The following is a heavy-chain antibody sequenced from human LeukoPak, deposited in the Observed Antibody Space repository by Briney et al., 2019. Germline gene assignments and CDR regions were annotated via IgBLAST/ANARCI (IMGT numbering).Heavy chain of an antibody. CDR1: GNIFNTYG. CDR2: IIPTL. CDR3: ARDLSSTSSWATVPDY. D-gene: IGHD2-2*01. Sequence: SVKVSCKDSGNIFNTYGFSWVRQAPGQGLEWMGTIIPTLNYAQKFQGRVTITADDSTSTVYMEMSSVRSEDTAVYYCARDLSSTSSWATVPDYWGQGTLVTVSS. V-gene: IGHV1-69*11. J-gene: IGHJ4*02.